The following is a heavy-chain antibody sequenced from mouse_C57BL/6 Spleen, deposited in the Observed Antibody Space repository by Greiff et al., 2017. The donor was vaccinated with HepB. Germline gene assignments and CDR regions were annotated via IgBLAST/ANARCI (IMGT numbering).Heavy chain of an antibody. V-gene: IGHV1-39*01. Sequence: VQLKQSGPELVKPGASVKISCKASGYSFTDYNMNWVKQSNGKSLEWIGVINPNYGTTSYNQKFKGKATLTVDQSSSTAYMQLNSLTSEDSAVYYCAPITTGVATGYWYFDVWGTGTTVTVSS. J-gene: IGHJ1*03. CDR2: INPNYGTT. CDR3: APITTGVATGYWYFDV. CDR1: GYSFTDYN. D-gene: IGHD1-1*01.